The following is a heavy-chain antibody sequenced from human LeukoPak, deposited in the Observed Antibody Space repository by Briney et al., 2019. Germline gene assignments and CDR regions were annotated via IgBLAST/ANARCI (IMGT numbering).Heavy chain of an antibody. D-gene: IGHD2-2*01. Sequence: GGSLRLSCAASGFTFSSYAMSWVRQAPGKGLEWVSVISGSGGSTYYADSVKGRFTTSRDNSKNTLYLQMNSLRAEDTAVYYCARDIVVVPAAGFDPWGQGTLVTVSS. CDR2: ISGSGGST. V-gene: IGHV3-23*01. CDR1: GFTFSSYA. J-gene: IGHJ5*02. CDR3: ARDIVVVPAAGFDP.